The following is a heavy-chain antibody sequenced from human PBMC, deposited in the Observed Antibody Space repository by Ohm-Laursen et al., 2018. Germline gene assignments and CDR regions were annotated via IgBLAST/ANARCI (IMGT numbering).Heavy chain of an antibody. D-gene: IGHD3-22*01. CDR3: ARIESDSGGYWYFGMDV. CDR2: IYYRGTT. V-gene: IGHV4-59*07. Sequence: SDTLSLTCTVSGASISSEYWTWIRQPPGKGLEWIGYIYYRGTTNYNPSLKSRVTISVDTSKNQFSLKLSSVTAADTAFYYCARIESDSGGYWYFGMDVWGQGTTVTVSS. J-gene: IGHJ6*02. CDR1: GASISSEY.